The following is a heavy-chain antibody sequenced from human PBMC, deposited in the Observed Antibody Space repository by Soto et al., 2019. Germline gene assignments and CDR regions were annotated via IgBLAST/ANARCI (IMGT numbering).Heavy chain of an antibody. CDR1: GASIIGFY. CDR2: IYATGTT. J-gene: IGHJ5*02. D-gene: IGHD1-1*01. V-gene: IGHV4-4*07. Sequence: PSETLSLTCTFSGASIIGFYWSWIRKPAGKGLEWIGRIYATGTTDYNPSLKSRVMMSVDTSKKQFSLKLRSVTAADTAVYYCVRDGTKTLRDWFDPWGQGISVTVSS. CDR3: VRDGTKTLRDWFDP.